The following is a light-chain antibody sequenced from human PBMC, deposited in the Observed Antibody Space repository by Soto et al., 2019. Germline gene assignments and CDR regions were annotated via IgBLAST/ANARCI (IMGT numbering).Light chain of an antibody. J-gene: IGLJ1*01. CDR1: SSDVGGYNY. CDR2: EVS. V-gene: IGLV2-14*01. CDR3: SSYTSSSTLV. Sequence: LAQPASVSGSPGQSITISCTGTSSDVGGYNYVSWYQQHPGKAPKLMIYEVSNRPSGVSNRFSGSKSGNTASLTISGLQAEDEADYYCSSYTSSSTLVFGTGTKVTV.